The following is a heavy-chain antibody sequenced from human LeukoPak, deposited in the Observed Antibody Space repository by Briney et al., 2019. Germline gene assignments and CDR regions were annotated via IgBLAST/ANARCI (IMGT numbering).Heavy chain of an antibody. CDR1: GFTFSSYG. Sequence: GRSLRLSCAASGFTFSSYGMHWVRQAPGKGLEWVAVIWYDGSNKYYADSVKGRFTISRDNSKNTLYLQMNSLKAEDTAVYYCARVGDSSGYYYVAYYYYYMDVWGKGTTATVSS. J-gene: IGHJ6*03. CDR2: IWYDGSNK. CDR3: ARVGDSSGYYYVAYYYYYMDV. V-gene: IGHV3-33*01. D-gene: IGHD3-22*01.